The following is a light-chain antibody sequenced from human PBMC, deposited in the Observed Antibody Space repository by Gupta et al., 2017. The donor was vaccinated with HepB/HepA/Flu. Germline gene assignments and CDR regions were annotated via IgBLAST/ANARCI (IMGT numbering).Light chain of an antibody. Sequence: DIVMTQSPDFLAVSLGERATVNCKSSQSVLFSSNNKNYLAWYQQKPGQPPKLLIYWASTRESGVPDRFSGSGSETDFTLTISSLQAEDVAVYYCQQYYGLPRTFGPGTKVEIK. CDR3: QQYYGLPRT. V-gene: IGKV4-1*01. CDR1: QSVLFSSNNKNY. J-gene: IGKJ1*01. CDR2: WAS.